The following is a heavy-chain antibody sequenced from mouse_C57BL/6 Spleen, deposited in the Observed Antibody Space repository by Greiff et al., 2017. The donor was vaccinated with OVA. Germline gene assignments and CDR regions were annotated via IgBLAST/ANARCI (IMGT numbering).Heavy chain of an antibody. Sequence: QVQLQQPGAELVRPGTSVKLSCKASGYTFTSYWMHWVKQRPGQGLEWIGVIDPSDSYTNYNQKFKGKATLTVDTSSSTAYMQLSSLTSEDAAVYYCASGGLRQGFDYWGQGTTLTVSS. J-gene: IGHJ2*01. CDR3: ASGGLRQGFDY. D-gene: IGHD2-4*01. CDR2: IDPSDSYT. V-gene: IGHV1-59*01. CDR1: GYTFTSYW.